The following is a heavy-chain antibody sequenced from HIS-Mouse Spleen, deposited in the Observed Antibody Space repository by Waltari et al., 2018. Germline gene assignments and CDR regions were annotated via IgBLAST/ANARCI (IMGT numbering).Heavy chain of an antibody. Sequence: QLQLQESGPGLVKPSETLSLTCTVSGGSISSSSYYWGWIRQPPGKGLEWIGSISYSGSTYYNPSLTSRVTISVDTSKNQFSLKLSSVTAADTAVYYCAREIPYSSSWYDWYFDLWGRGTLVTVSS. D-gene: IGHD6-13*01. CDR3: AREIPYSSSWYDWYFDL. CDR1: GGSISSSSYY. CDR2: ISYSGST. J-gene: IGHJ2*01. V-gene: IGHV4-39*07.